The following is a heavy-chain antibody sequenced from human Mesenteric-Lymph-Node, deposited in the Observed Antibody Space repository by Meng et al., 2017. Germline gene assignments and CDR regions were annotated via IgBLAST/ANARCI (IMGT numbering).Heavy chain of an antibody. Sequence: QVQLVQSGAEVKKPGASVKVSCKAPGYTFTGYYLHWVRQAPGQGLEWMGRINPDSGGTNYAQKFQGRVTMTRDTSISTAYMDLSRLRSDDTAVYYCATDTAMVEIDYWGQGTLVTVSS. CDR2: INPDSGGT. J-gene: IGHJ4*02. CDR3: ATDTAMVEIDY. D-gene: IGHD5-18*01. CDR1: GYTFTGYY. V-gene: IGHV1-2*06.